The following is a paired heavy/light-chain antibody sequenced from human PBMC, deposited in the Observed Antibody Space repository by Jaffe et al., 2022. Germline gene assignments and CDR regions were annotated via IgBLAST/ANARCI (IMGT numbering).Light chain of an antibody. CDR2: AAS. V-gene: IGKV1-9*01. CDR1: QGISSY. Sequence: DIQLTQSPSFLSASVGDRVTITCRASQGISSYLAWYQQKPGKAPKLLIYAASTLQSGVPSRFSGSGSGTEFTLTISSLQPEDFATYYCQQLGTFGQGTKLEIK. CDR3: QQLGT. J-gene: IGKJ2*02.
Heavy chain of an antibody. CDR2: IRYDGSNK. CDR1: GFTFSSYG. J-gene: IGHJ4*02. D-gene: IGHD6-19*01. CDR3: AKDRSSGWYLPGAYYFDY. Sequence: QVQLVESGGGVVQPGGSLRLSCAASGFTFSSYGMHWVRQAPGKGLEWVAFIRYDGSNKYYADSVKGRFTISRDNSKNTLYLQMNSLRAEDTAVYYCAKDRSSGWYLPGAYYFDYWGQGTLVTVSS. V-gene: IGHV3-30*02.